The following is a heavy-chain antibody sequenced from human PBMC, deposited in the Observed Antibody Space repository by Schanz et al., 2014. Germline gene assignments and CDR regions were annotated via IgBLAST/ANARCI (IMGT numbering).Heavy chain of an antibody. Sequence: EVQLVESGGGLVQPGGSLRLSCAASGFTFSTYAMNWVRQAPGKGLEWVSGISGSGGDTYYVDSVKGRFTVSRDNSENTLYLQMNSLRAEDTAVYYCAKRIVSAAYRYFDLWGRGTLVTVSS. J-gene: IGHJ2*01. V-gene: IGHV3-23*04. D-gene: IGHD6-25*01. CDR1: GFTFSTYA. CDR2: ISGSGGDT. CDR3: AKRIVSAAYRYFDL.